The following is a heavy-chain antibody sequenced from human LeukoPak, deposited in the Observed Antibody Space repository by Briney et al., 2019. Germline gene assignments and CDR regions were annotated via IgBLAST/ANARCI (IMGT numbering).Heavy chain of an antibody. Sequence: KPSETLSLTCTVSGYSINNGYYWSWIRQPPGKGLEWIGEINHSGSTNYNPSLKSRVTISVDTSKNQFSLKLSSVTAADTAVYYCARGLDENDYVWGSYRYLPVSAFDIWGQGTMVTVSS. D-gene: IGHD3-16*02. V-gene: IGHV4-34*01. CDR3: ARGLDENDYVWGSYRYLPVSAFDI. CDR2: INHSGST. CDR1: GYSINNGYY. J-gene: IGHJ3*02.